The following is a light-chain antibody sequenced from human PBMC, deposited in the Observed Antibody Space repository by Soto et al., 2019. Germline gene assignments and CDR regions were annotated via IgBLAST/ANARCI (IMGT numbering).Light chain of an antibody. CDR2: GAS. J-gene: IGKJ1*01. CDR3: QQYGSSLTWT. Sequence: EIVLTQSPGTRSLSPGERATLSCRASQSVSSSYLAWYQQKPGQAPRLLIYGASSRATGIPDRFSGSGSGTDFTLTISRLEPEDFAVYYCQQYGSSLTWTFGQGTKV. CDR1: QSVSSSY. V-gene: IGKV3-20*01.